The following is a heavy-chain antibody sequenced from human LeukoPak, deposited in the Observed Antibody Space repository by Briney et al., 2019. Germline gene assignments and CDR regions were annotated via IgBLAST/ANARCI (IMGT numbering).Heavy chain of an antibody. Sequence: SVKVSCKASGGTFSSYAISWVRQAPGQGLEWMGRIIPILGIANYAQKFQGRVTITADKSTSTAYMELSSLRSEDTAVYYCATAGMGSFQFDYWGQGTLVTVSS. CDR1: GGTFSSYA. CDR3: ATAGMGSFQFDY. V-gene: IGHV1-69*04. J-gene: IGHJ4*02. CDR2: IIPILGIA. D-gene: IGHD1-26*01.